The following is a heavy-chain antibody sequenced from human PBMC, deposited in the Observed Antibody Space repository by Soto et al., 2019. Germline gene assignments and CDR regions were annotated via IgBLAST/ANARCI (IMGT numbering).Heavy chain of an antibody. D-gene: IGHD3-16*01. Sequence: GGSLRLSCAASGFTFSSYAMSWVRQAPGKGLEWVSAISGSGGSTYYADSVKGRFTISRDNSKNTLYLQMNSLRAEDTAVYYSAKDGYYDYIWGRPSRAFDIWGQGTMVTVSS. CDR2: ISGSGGST. CDR3: AKDGYYDYIWGRPSRAFDI. V-gene: IGHV3-23*01. CDR1: GFTFSSYA. J-gene: IGHJ3*02.